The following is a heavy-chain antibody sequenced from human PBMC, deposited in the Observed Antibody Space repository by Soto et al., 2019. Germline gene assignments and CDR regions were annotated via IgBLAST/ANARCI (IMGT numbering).Heavy chain of an antibody. CDR3: ARGQAYNHCFDY. CDR2: IWYDGSNK. Sequence: QVQLVESGGGVVQPGRSLRLSCAASGFTFSSYGMHWVRQAPGKGLEWVAVIWYDGSNKYYADSVKGRFTISRDNSKNTLDLKLNSLRAEDTAVYYCARGQAYNHCFDYWGQGTLVTVSS. V-gene: IGHV3-33*01. J-gene: IGHJ4*02. D-gene: IGHD1-1*01. CDR1: GFTFSSYG.